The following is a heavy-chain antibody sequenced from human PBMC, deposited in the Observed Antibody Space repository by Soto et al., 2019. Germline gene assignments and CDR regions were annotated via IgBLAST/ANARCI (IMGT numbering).Heavy chain of an antibody. CDR3: AKDAYSGSYPRSYYYYGMDV. D-gene: IGHD1-26*01. CDR2: ISYDGSNK. Sequence: QVQLVESGGGVVQPGRSLRLSCAASGFTFSSYGMYWVRQAPGKGLEWVAVISYDGSNKYYADSVKGRFTISRDNSKNTLYLQMNSLRAEDTAVYYCAKDAYSGSYPRSYYYYGMDVWGQGTTVTVSS. CDR1: GFTFSSYG. V-gene: IGHV3-30*18. J-gene: IGHJ6*02.